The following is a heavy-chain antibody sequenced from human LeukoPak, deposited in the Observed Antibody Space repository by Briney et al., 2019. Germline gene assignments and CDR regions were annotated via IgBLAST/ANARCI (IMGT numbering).Heavy chain of an antibody. J-gene: IGHJ4*02. CDR2: IRYDGSNK. V-gene: IGHV3-30*02. CDR3: AKDIFSTVLAAAGFDY. D-gene: IGHD6-13*01. Sequence: GGSLRLSCAASGFTFSSYGMHWVRQAPGKGLEWVAFIRYDGSNKYYTDSVKGRFTISRDNSKNTLYLQMNSLRAEDTAVYYCAKDIFSTVLAAAGFDYWGQGTLVTVSS. CDR1: GFTFSSYG.